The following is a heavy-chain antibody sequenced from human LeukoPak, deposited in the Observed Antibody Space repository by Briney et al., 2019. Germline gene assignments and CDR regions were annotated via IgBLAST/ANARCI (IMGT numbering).Heavy chain of an antibody. V-gene: IGHV1-2*02. Sequence: ASVKVSCKASGYTFTGYYMHWVRQAPGQGLEWMGWINPNSGGTNYAQKFQGRVTMTRDTSISTAYMELSRLRSDDTAVCYCARTPDIVVVPAEDYYYMDVWGKGTTVTVSS. D-gene: IGHD2-2*01. CDR1: GYTFTGYY. J-gene: IGHJ6*03. CDR3: ARTPDIVVVPAEDYYYMDV. CDR2: INPNSGGT.